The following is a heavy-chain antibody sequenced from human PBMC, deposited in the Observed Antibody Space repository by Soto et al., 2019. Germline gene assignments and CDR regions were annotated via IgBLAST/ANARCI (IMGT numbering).Heavy chain of an antibody. CDR3: ARERDSSYGMDV. CDR2: IYYSGST. V-gene: IGHV4-39*02. CDR1: GGSISSSSYY. Sequence: SETLSLTYTVSGGSISSSSYYWGWIRQPPGKGLEWIGSIYYSGSTYYNPSLKSRVTISVDTSKNQFSLKLSSVTAADTAVYYCARERDSSYGMDVWGQGTTVTVSS. D-gene: IGHD2-21*01. J-gene: IGHJ6*02.